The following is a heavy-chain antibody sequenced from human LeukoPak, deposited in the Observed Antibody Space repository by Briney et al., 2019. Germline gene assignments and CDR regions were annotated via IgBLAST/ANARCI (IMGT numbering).Heavy chain of an antibody. CDR1: GGSISSRSYY. D-gene: IGHD5-12*01. CDR3: ARHRPRTGDYSGYDPYYFDY. V-gene: IGHV4-39*01. J-gene: IGHJ4*02. Sequence: NPSETLSLTCTVSGGSISSRSYYWGWIRQPPGKGLEWIGSIYYSGSTYYNPSLKSRVTISVDTSKNQFSLKLSSVTAADTAVYYCARHRPRTGDYSGYDPYYFDYWGQGTLVTVSS. CDR2: IYYSGST.